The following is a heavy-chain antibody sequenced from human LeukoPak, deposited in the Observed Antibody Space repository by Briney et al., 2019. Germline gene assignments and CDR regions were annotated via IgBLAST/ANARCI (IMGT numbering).Heavy chain of an antibody. V-gene: IGHV3-23*01. CDR3: ARSGQGQLVRAFDY. CDR1: GFTFSSYA. D-gene: IGHD6-13*01. CDR2: ISGSGGST. J-gene: IGHJ4*02. Sequence: GGSLRLSCAASGFTFSSYAMSWVRQAPGKGLEWVSAISGSGGSTYYADSVKGRFTISRDNAKNSLYLQMNSLRAEDTAVYYCARSGQGQLVRAFDYWGQGTLVTVSS.